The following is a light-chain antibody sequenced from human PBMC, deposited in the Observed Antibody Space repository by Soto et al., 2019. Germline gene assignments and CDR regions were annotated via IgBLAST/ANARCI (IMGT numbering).Light chain of an antibody. CDR3: QKRSNWPIN. J-gene: IGKJ5*01. CDR1: QSVSSY. CDR2: DAS. V-gene: IGKV3-11*01. Sequence: EIVLTHSPATLSLSPGERATLSCRASQSVSSYLAWYQQKPGQAPRLLIYDASNRATGIPARFSGSGSGTDFTLTISSLEPEDFAVYYCQKRSNWPINFGQGKRLEIK.